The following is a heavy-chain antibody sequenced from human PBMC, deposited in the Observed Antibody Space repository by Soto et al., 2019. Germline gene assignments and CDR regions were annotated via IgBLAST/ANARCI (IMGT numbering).Heavy chain of an antibody. CDR1: GFTFSNAW. V-gene: IGHV3-15*01. CDR2: IKSKTDGGTT. J-gene: IGHJ4*02. Sequence: LSLTCAASGFTFSNAWMSWVRQAPGKGLEWVGRIKSKTDGGTTDYAAPVKGRFTISRDDSKNTLYLQMNSLKTEVTAVYYCTTTGPHSGSYSYYFDYWGQGTLVTVSS. CDR3: TTTGPHSGSYSYYFDY. D-gene: IGHD1-26*01.